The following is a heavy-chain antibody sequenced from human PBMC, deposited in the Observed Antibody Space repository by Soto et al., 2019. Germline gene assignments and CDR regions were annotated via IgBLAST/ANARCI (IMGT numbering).Heavy chain of an antibody. J-gene: IGHJ2*01. CDR2: INSDGRNI. D-gene: IGHD1-26*01. CDR1: GFTFSNYW. V-gene: IGHV3-74*01. Sequence: EVQLVESGGGLVQPGASLRLSCAASGFTFSNYWMHWVRQAPGKGLVWVSRINSDGRNINYADSVKGLFTISRDNAKNTLYLQMNSLRAEDTAVYYCARVKGSGSYNYFDLWGRGTLVTVSS. CDR3: ARVKGSGSYNYFDL.